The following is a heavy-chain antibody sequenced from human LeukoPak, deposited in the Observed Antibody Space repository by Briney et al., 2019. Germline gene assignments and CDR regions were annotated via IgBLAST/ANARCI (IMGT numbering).Heavy chain of an antibody. CDR3: AKGIYSSGWSYFDY. V-gene: IGHV3-23*01. J-gene: IGHJ4*01. CDR2: LSGSGITT. Sequence: GGSLRLSCAASGFTFINSAMSWVRQAPGKGLEWVSTLSGSGITTYYADSVKGRFTISRDHSKNTLYLQMNSLRAEDTAVYYCAKGIYSSGWSYFDYWGHGTLVTASS. D-gene: IGHD6-19*01. CDR1: GFTFINSA.